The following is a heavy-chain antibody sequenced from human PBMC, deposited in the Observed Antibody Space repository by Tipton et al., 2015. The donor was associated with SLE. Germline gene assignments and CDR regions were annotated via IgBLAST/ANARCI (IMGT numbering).Heavy chain of an antibody. CDR1: GFTFDDYA. CDR3: ARGARQWELLRWFDP. Sequence: GSLRLSCAASGFTFDDYAMHWVRQAPGKGLEWVSSISSSSSYIYYADSVRGRLTISRDNAKNSLYLQMNSLRAEDTAVYYCARGARQWELLRWFDPWGQGTLVTVSS. D-gene: IGHD1-26*01. CDR2: ISSSSSYI. J-gene: IGHJ5*02. V-gene: IGHV3-21*01.